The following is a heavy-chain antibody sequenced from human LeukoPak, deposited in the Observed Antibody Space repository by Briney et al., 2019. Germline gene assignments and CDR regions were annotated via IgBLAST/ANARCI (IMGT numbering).Heavy chain of an antibody. CDR1: GFTFTSSA. J-gene: IGHJ6*04. D-gene: IGHD1-26*01. CDR3: AADMGYYYGMDV. V-gene: IGHV1-58*01. CDR2: IVVGIGNT. Sequence: SVKVSCKASGFTFTSSAVQWVRQARGQRLEWIGWIVVGIGNTNYAQKFQERVTITTDMSTSTAYMELSSLRSEDTAVYYCAADMGYYYGMDVWGKGTTVTVSS.